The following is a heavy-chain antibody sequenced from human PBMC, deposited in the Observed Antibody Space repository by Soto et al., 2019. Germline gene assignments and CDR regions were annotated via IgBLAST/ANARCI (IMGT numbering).Heavy chain of an antibody. CDR1: GYRFSSYW. J-gene: IGHJ6*02. V-gene: IGHV5-51*01. Sequence: GESLKISCQGSGYRFSSYWIAWVRQMPGKGLEWMGIIYPGASDTIYSPSFQGQVTFSVGKSTSTAYLQWSSLKASDTAMYYCARQGSNGAYYYYGMDVWGQGTTVTVSS. CDR2: IYPGASDT. CDR3: ARQGSNGAYYYYGMDV. D-gene: IGHD2-8*01.